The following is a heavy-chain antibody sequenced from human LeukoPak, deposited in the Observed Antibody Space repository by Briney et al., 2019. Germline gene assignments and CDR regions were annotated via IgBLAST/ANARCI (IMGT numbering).Heavy chain of an antibody. Sequence: GSLRLSCAASGFTFSSYGMHWVRQAPGKGLEWVAVISYDGSNKYYADSVKGRFTISRDNSKNTLYLQMNSLRAEDTAVYYCAKDSTGYSYGPEDYWGQGTLVTVSS. CDR1: GFTFSSYG. CDR3: AKDSTGYSYGPEDY. V-gene: IGHV3-30*18. CDR2: ISYDGSNK. D-gene: IGHD5-18*01. J-gene: IGHJ4*02.